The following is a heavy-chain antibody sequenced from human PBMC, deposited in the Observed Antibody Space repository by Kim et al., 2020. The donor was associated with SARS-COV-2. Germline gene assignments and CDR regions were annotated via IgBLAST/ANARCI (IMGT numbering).Heavy chain of an antibody. CDR2: INNSGST. J-gene: IGHJ4*02. CDR3: AGGWSQNY. V-gene: IGHV4-34*01. CDR1: GGSFSGYY. D-gene: IGHD2-15*01. Sequence: SETLSLTCAVYGGSFSGYYWNWSRKPPRKGMERIGVINNSGSTNYNPSLKSRVTISVYTSKNQFSLKLSSVTAADTAVYYCAGGWSQNYWGQGTLVTVSS.